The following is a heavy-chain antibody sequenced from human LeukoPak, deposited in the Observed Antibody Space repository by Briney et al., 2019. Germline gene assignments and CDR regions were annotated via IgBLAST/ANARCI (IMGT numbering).Heavy chain of an antibody. J-gene: IGHJ4*02. CDR1: GFIFSSYA. CDR3: ASFIDY. CDR2: GGSGGST. Sequence: GGSLRLSCAASGFIFSSYAMSWVRQAPGKGLEWVSYGGSGGSTYYADSVKGRFTISRDNSKNTLYLQMNSLRAEDTAVYYCASFIDYWGQGTLVTVSS. V-gene: IGHV3-23*01.